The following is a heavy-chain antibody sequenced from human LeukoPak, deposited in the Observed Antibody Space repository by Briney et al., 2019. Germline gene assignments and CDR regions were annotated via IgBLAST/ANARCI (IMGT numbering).Heavy chain of an antibody. CDR3: ARNTNWFNP. Sequence: PSETLSLTCTVSGVSVSSNYWSWIRQAPGKGLEWIVYIYCGGSTNYNPSLKSRVTIPVDLSKNQFSLKLSSVTAADTAVYYCARNTNWFNPWGQGTLVTVSS. V-gene: IGHV4-59*02. D-gene: IGHD1/OR15-1a*01. J-gene: IGHJ5*02. CDR2: IYCGGST. CDR1: GVSVSSNY.